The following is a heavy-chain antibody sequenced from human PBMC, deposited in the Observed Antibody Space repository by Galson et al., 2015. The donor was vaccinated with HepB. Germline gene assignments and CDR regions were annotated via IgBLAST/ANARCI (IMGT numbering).Heavy chain of an antibody. CDR3: ANSSYYDGGVEWWYDAFDI. V-gene: IGHV3-48*01. J-gene: IGHJ3*02. CDR2: ISSSSSTI. Sequence: SLRLSCAASGFTFSSYSMNWVRQAPGKGLEWVSYISSSSSTIYYADSVKGRFTISRDNAKNSLYRQMNSLRSEDTAVYYCANSSYYDGGVEWWYDAFDIWGQGTMVTVSS. CDR1: GFTFSSYS. D-gene: IGHD2-15*01.